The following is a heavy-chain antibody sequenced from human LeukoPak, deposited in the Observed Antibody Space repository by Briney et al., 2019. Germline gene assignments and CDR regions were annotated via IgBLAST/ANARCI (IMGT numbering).Heavy chain of an antibody. CDR3: ARDRLRISSSGPGY. Sequence: ASVKVSCKASGYTFNTYTIYWVRQAPGQGLEWMGWISGYNGNTNYAQKFQGRVTMTTDTSTSTAFMELRSLRSDDTAAYYCARDRLRISSSGPGYWGQGTLVTVSS. V-gene: IGHV1-18*01. D-gene: IGHD6-13*01. J-gene: IGHJ4*02. CDR1: GYTFNTYT. CDR2: ISGYNGNT.